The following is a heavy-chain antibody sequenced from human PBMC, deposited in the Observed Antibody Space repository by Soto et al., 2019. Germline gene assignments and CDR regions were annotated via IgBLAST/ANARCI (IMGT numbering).Heavy chain of an antibody. Sequence: ESGGDLVQPGGSLRLSCAASGFTFSSYSMNWVRQAPGKGLEWISYISSSGNMIYYADSVKGRCTISRDNANSSLYLQMNSLRDEDTAVYYCARNIAPRRAQAMDVWGQGTTVTVSS. V-gene: IGHV3-48*02. J-gene: IGHJ6*02. D-gene: IGHD6-6*01. CDR2: ISSSGNMI. CDR1: GFTFSSYS. CDR3: ARNIAPRRAQAMDV.